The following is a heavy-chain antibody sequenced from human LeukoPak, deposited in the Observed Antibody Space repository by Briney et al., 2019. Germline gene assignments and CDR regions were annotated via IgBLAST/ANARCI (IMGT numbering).Heavy chain of an antibody. D-gene: IGHD2-2*02. Sequence: GGSLRLSCAASGFTFSDYYMSWIRQAPGKGLEWVSYIRGSGGTIYYADSVKGRFTISSDNAKNSLYLQMNSLRAEDTAVYYCARDGSRYCSATSCYTGYYYYGMDVWGQGTTVTVSS. CDR3: ARDGSRYCSATSCYTGYYYYGMDV. V-gene: IGHV3-11*01. J-gene: IGHJ6*02. CDR1: GFTFSDYY. CDR2: IRGSGGTI.